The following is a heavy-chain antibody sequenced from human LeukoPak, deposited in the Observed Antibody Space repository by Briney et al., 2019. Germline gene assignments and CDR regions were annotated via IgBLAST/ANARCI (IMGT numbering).Heavy chain of an antibody. CDR3: ATYLLGKVAHLHRSYH. CDR1: GFTVSGNS. V-gene: IGHV3-53*01. CDR2: IYSDNT. Sequence: GGSLRLSCTVSGFTVSGNSMSWVRQAPGKGLEWVSFIYSDNTHYSDSVKGRFTISRDNSKNTLYLQMNSLRAEDTAVYYCATYLLGKVAHLHRSYHWGQGTLVTVSS. J-gene: IGHJ4*02. D-gene: IGHD2-21*01.